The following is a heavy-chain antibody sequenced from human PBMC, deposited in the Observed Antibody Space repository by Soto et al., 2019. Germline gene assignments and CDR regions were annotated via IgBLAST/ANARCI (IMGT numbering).Heavy chain of an antibody. D-gene: IGHD2-15*01. Sequence: GSGPTLVNPTETLTLTCTVSGFSLSDADVGVAWISQPPGKALEWLAHILSNDEEVFSSSLRTRLTISKDTSRSQVVLTMSNMEPVDTATYYCARIRGYCSGGSCYFYYFAMDVWGQGTTVTVSS. CDR3: ARIRGYCSGGSCYFYYFAMDV. J-gene: IGHJ6*02. V-gene: IGHV2-26*01. CDR2: ILSNDEE. CDR1: GFSLSDADVG.